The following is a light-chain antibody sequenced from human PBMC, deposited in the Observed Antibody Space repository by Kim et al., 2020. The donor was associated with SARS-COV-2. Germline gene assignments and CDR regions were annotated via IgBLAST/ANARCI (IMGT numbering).Light chain of an antibody. CDR3: QQSYSTPYT. CDR2: AAS. Sequence: SASGGDRVTITCRASQSSSSYLNWYQQKPGKAPKILIYAASSLQSGVPSRFSGSGSGTDFTLTISSLQPEDFATYYCQQSYSTPYTFGQGTKLEI. V-gene: IGKV1-39*01. J-gene: IGKJ2*01. CDR1: QSSSSY.